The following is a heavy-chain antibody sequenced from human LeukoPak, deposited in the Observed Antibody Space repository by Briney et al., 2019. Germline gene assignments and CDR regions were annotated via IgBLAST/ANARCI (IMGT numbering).Heavy chain of an antibody. V-gene: IGHV3-7*01. CDR1: GGSLNDYH. CDR2: IKQDGSEK. J-gene: IGHJ4*02. Sequence: ETLSLTCAVYGGSLNDYHWSWVRQAPGKGLEWVANIKQDGSEKYYVDSVKGRFTISRDNAKNSLYLQMNSLRAEDTAVYYCAREGWNYDFDYWGQGTLVTVSS. CDR3: AREGWNYDFDY. D-gene: IGHD1-7*01.